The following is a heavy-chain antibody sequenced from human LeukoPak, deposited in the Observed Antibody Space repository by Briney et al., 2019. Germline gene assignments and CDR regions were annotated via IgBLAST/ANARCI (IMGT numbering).Heavy chain of an antibody. CDR1: GGSISGSSYY. CDR2: IYYSGST. CDR3: AREIAWFDP. Sequence: SETLSLTCTVSGGSISGSSYYWGWIRQPPGKGLEWIGSIYYSGSTYYNPSLKSRVTISVDTSKNQFSLKLSSVTAADTAVYYCAREIAWFDPWGQGTLVTVSS. V-gene: IGHV4-39*07. D-gene: IGHD2/OR15-2a*01. J-gene: IGHJ5*02.